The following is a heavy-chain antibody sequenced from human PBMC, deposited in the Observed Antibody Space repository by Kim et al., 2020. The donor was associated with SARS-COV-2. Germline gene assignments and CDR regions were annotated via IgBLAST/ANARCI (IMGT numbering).Heavy chain of an antibody. CDR2: INPSCGST. D-gene: IGHD1-26*01. CDR3: ASDSRGGTYSGNWLDS. V-gene: IGHV1-46*01. CDR1: GYTFASYY. Sequence: ASVKVSCKASGYTFASYYIYWVRQAPGQGLEWMGIINPSCGSTSYSQIFHGRVTMTRDTSTSTEYMDLSSLRSEDTAVYYCASDSRGGTYSGNWLDSWC. J-gene: IGHJ5*01.